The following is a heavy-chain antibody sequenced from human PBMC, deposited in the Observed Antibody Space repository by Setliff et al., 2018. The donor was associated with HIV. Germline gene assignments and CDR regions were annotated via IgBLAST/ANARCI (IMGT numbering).Heavy chain of an antibody. CDR1: GDSISSGSYF. J-gene: IGHJ6*03. CDR2: INHSGST. V-gene: IGHV4-61*10. Sequence: SETLSLTCTVSGDSISSGSYFWIWIRQPAGKGLEWIGEINHSGSTNYNPSLKSRVTISVDTSKNQFSLKLSSVTAADTAVYYCNIYYYYYMDVWGKGTTVTVSS. CDR3: NIYYYYYMDV.